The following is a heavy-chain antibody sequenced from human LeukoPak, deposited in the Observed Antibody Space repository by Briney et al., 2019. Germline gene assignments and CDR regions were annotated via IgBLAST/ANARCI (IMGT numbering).Heavy chain of an antibody. CDR3: ARGLGHSSSDY. CDR1: GVSFSDYY. CDR2: INHSGST. V-gene: IGHV4-34*01. D-gene: IGHD6-6*01. J-gene: IGHJ4*02. Sequence: PSETLSLTCAVYGVSFSDYYWSWIRQPPGKGLEWIGEINHSGSTIYNPSLRSRVTISVYTSKDQFSLKLSSVTAADTAVYFCARGLGHSSSDYWGQGTLVTVSS.